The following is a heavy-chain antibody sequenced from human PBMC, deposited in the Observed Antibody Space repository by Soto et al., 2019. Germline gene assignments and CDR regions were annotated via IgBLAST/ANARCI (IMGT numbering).Heavy chain of an antibody. Sequence: SLRLSCAASGFTFSSYGMHWVRQAPGKGLEWVAVISYDGSNKYYADSVKGRFTISRDNSKNTLYLQMNSLRAEDTAVYYCAKDAGAAAGHHHYYYYYYMDVWGKGTTVTVSS. V-gene: IGHV3-30*18. CDR3: AKDAGAAAGHHHYYYYYYMDV. CDR2: ISYDGSNK. D-gene: IGHD6-13*01. CDR1: GFTFSSYG. J-gene: IGHJ6*03.